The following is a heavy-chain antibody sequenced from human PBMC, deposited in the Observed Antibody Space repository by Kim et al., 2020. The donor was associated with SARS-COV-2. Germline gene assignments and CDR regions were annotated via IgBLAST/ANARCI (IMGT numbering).Heavy chain of an antibody. Sequence: GGSLRLSCAASGFTFSSYGMHWVRQAPDKGLEWVAVISYDGSNKYYADSVKGRFTISRDNSKNTLYLQMNSLRAEDTAVYYCAKDWAYQLLVEDPGDYYYYGMDVWGQGTTVTVSS. CDR3: AKDWAYQLLVEDPGDYYYYGMDV. V-gene: IGHV3-30*18. CDR1: GFTFSSYG. J-gene: IGHJ6*02. CDR2: ISYDGSNK. D-gene: IGHD2-2*01.